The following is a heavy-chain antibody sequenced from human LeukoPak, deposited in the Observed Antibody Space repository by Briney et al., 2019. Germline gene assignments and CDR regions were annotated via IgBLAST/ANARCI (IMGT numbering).Heavy chain of an antibody. CDR1: GYTFTSYD. CDR3: ARGPGSYYVGWFDP. Sequence: PSVNVSRKASGYTFTSYDINGVRQATGQGVEWMGWMNPNSGNTGYAQTFQGRFPIPRNTPISTAYIGLGRLRPRDTAGFSWARGPGSYYVGWFDPWGQGTLVTVSS. D-gene: IGHD1-26*01. J-gene: IGHJ5*02. V-gene: IGHV1-8*01. CDR2: MNPNSGNT.